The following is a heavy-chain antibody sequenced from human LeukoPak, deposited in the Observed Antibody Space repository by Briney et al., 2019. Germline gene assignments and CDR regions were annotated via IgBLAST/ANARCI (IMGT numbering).Heavy chain of an antibody. CDR2: IIPIFGTA. V-gene: IGHV1-69*05. CDR1: GGTFSSCA. D-gene: IGHD3-3*01. Sequence: SVKVSCKASGGTFSSCAISWVRQAPGQGLEWMGRIIPIFGTANYAQKFQGRVTITTDESTSTAYMELSSLRSEDTAVYYCARDLGGSMSEYYFDYWGQGTLVTVSS. J-gene: IGHJ4*02. CDR3: ARDLGGSMSEYYFDY.